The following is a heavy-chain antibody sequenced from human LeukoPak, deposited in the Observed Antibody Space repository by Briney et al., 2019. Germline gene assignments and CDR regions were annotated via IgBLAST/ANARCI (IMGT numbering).Heavy chain of an antibody. CDR3: ARGPTISETGYFDY. Sequence: KPSETLSLTCAVDGGSFSAYYWSWIRQSPGKGLKWIAEVNHRGDTNYNPSVKGRVTISVDTSKNQFSLKVTSLTAADTAVYYCARGPTISETGYFDYWGQGTLVTVSS. D-gene: IGHD1-1*01. CDR2: VNHRGDT. J-gene: IGHJ4*03. CDR1: GGSFSAYY. V-gene: IGHV4-34*01.